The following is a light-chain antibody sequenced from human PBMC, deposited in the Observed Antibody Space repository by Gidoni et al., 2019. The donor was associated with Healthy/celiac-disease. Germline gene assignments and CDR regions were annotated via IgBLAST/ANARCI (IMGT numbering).Light chain of an antibody. CDR3: CSYAGSSTPHYV. CDR1: SSDVGSYNL. CDR2: EGS. J-gene: IGLJ1*01. V-gene: IGLV2-23*01. Sequence: QSALTQPASVSGSPGQSITISCTGTSSDVGSYNLVSWYQQHPGKAPKLMIYEGSKRPSGVSNRFSGSKSGNTASLTISGLQAEDEADYYCCSYAGSSTPHYVFGTETKVTVL.